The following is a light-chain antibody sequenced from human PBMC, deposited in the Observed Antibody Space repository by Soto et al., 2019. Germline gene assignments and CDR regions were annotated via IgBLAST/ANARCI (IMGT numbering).Light chain of an antibody. CDR2: DST. CDR3: QQRNSWPLT. J-gene: IGKJ4*01. CDR1: QSVSRY. V-gene: IGKV3-11*01. Sequence: EIVLTQSPATLSLSPWERATLSCRTSQSVSRYLAWYQQKPGQAPRLLIYDSTDRATGLPARFSGSGSGTDFTLTINSLEPEDFAVYYCQQRNSWPLTFGGGTTVEIK.